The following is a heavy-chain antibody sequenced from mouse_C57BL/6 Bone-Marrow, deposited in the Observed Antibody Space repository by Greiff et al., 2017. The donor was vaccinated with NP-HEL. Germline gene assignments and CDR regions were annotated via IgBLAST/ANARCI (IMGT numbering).Heavy chain of an antibody. CDR1: GYTFTDHT. J-gene: IGHJ4*01. Sequence: VKLVESDAELVKPGASVKISCKVSGYTFTDHTIHWMKQRPEQGLEWIGYIYPRDGSTKYNEKFKGKATLTADKSSSTAYMQLNSLTSEDSAVYFCARAYDGYYGAMDYWGQGTSVTVSS. CDR2: IYPRDGST. D-gene: IGHD2-3*01. V-gene: IGHV1-78*01. CDR3: ARAYDGYYGAMDY.